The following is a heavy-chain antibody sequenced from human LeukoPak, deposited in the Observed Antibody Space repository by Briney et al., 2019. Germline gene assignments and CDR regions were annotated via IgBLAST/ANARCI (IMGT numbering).Heavy chain of an antibody. CDR3: ARGGVAGTYYLDY. CDR1: GYSFTSYY. Sequence: ASVKVSCKASGYSFTSYYMHWVRRAPGQGPDWMGMINPSGGYTGYAQKLQGRVTMTRDTSTSTVYMELSSLRSDDTAVFYCARGGVAGTYYLDYWGQGTLVTVSS. J-gene: IGHJ4*02. CDR2: INPSGGYT. D-gene: IGHD6-19*01. V-gene: IGHV1-46*01.